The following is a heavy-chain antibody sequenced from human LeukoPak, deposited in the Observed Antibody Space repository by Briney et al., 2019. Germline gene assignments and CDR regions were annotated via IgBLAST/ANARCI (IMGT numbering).Heavy chain of an antibody. J-gene: IGHJ4*02. CDR2: IYPSGGSA. CDR3: ARERPSPYYFDY. V-gene: IGHV1-46*02. CDR1: GYPVNSFY. Sequence: ASVKVSCKASGYPVNSFYTHWVRQPPGQGLEWVGIIYPSGGSASFTQKFQGRVTMTRDTSTSTFYMELSSLRSEDTAVYFCARERPSPYYFDYWGQGALVTVSS.